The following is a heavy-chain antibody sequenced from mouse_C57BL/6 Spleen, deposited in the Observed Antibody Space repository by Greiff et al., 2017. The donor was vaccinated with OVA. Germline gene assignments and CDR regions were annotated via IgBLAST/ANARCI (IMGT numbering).Heavy chain of an antibody. CDR1: GYTFTDYY. CDR2: IYPGSGNT. V-gene: IGHV1-76*01. D-gene: IGHD4-1*01. J-gene: IGHJ2*01. CDR3: ARYWDY. Sequence: VQLQESGAELVRPGASVKLSCKASGYTFTDYYINWVKQRPGQGLEWIARIYPGSGNTYYNEKFKGKATLTAEKSSSTAYMQLSSLTSEDSAVYFCARYWDYWGQGTTLTVSS.